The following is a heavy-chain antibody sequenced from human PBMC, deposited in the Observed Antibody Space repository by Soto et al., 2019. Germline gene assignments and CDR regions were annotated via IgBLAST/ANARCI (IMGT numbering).Heavy chain of an antibody. CDR1: GFTFSSYA. J-gene: IGHJ6*02. Sequence: QVQLVESGGGVVQPGRSLRLSCAASGFTFSSYAMHWVRQAPGKGLEWVAVISDDGSNKYYADSVKGRFTISRDNSKNTLYLQMNSLRAEDTAVYYCARDLLLWFGELLTGGMDVWGQGTTVTVSS. V-gene: IGHV3-30-3*01. CDR3: ARDLLLWFGELLTGGMDV. D-gene: IGHD3-10*01. CDR2: ISDDGSNK.